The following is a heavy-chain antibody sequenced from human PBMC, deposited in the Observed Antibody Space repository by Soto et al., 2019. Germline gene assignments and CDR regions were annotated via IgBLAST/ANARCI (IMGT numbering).Heavy chain of an antibody. Sequence: SETLSLTCTVSGGSVTNSSYHWGWIRQSPGKGLEWIGSVYYRGRSYSKSSVKSRVTISVDTSKNRFSLSLNSVTASDTAVYFCVSQRTTVPTQAYFDYWGPGALVTVSS. V-gene: IGHV4-39*01. CDR2: VYYRGRS. D-gene: IGHD4-17*01. CDR3: VSQRTTVPTQAYFDY. CDR1: GGSVTNSSYH. J-gene: IGHJ4*02.